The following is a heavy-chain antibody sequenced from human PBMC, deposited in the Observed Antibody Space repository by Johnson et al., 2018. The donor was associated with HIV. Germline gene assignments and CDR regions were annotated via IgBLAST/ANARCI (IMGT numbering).Heavy chain of an antibody. CDR1: PFTFSDYY. CDR2: IDSRGSII. J-gene: IGHJ3*02. D-gene: IGHD2-15*01. Sequence: QVQLVEPGGSLVKPGGSLRLSSLSSPFTFSDYYMTWIRQAPGKGLEWVSYIDSRGSIIYSADSVQGRFTISRDNAKNSLYLQMNSLRAEDAAVYYCARSRDCSGGSCPDGFDIWGQGTKVIVSS. V-gene: IGHV3-11*04. CDR3: ARSRDCSGGSCPDGFDI.